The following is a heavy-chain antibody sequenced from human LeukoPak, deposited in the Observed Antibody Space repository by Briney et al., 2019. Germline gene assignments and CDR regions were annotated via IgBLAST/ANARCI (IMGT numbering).Heavy chain of an antibody. Sequence: QPGGSLRLSCAASGFTVSSNYMSWVRQAPGKGLEWVSVIYSGGSTYYADSVKGRFTISRDNSKNTLYLQMNSLRAEDTAVYYCASRQRIQLWSPSPYGMDVWGQGTTVTVSS. D-gene: IGHD5-18*01. J-gene: IGHJ6*02. V-gene: IGHV3-66*01. CDR2: IYSGGST. CDR1: GFTVSSNY. CDR3: ASRQRIQLWSPSPYGMDV.